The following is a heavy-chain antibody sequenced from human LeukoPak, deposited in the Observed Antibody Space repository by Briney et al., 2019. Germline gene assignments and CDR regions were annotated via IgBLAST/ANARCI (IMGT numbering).Heavy chain of an antibody. CDR3: ARDRCSSTSCYANDDYYYYMDV. Sequence: SVKVSCKASGGTFSSYATSWVRQAPGQGLEWMGRIIPIFGTANYAQKFQGRVTITTDESTSTAYMELSSLRSEDTAVYYCARDRCSSTSCYANDDYYYYMDVWGKGTTVTVSS. V-gene: IGHV1-69*05. CDR1: GGTFSSYA. CDR2: IIPIFGTA. D-gene: IGHD2-2*01. J-gene: IGHJ6*03.